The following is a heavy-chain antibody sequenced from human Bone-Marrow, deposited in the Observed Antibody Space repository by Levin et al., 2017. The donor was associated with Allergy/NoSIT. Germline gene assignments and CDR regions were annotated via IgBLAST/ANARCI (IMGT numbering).Heavy chain of an antibody. CDR2: IIPIFGTA. D-gene: IGHD3-16*01. Sequence: GASVKVSCKASGGTFSSYAISWVRQAPGQGLEWMGGIIPIFGTANYAQKFQGRVTITADESTSTAYMELSSLRSEDTAVYYCARSLGYYYYYGMDVWGQGTTVTVSS. CDR1: GGTFSSYA. J-gene: IGHJ6*02. V-gene: IGHV1-69*13. CDR3: ARSLGYYYYYGMDV.